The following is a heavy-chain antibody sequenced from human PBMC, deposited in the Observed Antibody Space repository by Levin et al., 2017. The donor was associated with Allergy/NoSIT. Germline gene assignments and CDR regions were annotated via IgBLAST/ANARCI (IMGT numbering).Heavy chain of an antibody. CDR3: ASPEAYYGSGSYLY. V-gene: IGHV4-39*07. J-gene: IGHJ4*02. D-gene: IGHD3-10*01. CDR2: IYHSGST. CDR1: GGSISSSTYY. Sequence: PSQTLSLTCAVSGGSISSSTYYWGWIRQPPGKGLEWIGSIYHSGSTYYNPSLKSRVTISVDTSKNHFSLKLSSVTAADTAVYYCASPEAYYGSGSYLYWGQGTLVTVSS.